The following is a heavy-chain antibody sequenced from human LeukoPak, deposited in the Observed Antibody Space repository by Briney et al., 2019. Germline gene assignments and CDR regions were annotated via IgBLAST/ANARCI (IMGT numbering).Heavy chain of an antibody. Sequence: GGSLRLSCAACGFTFSIYAMHWVRQAPGKGLEWVAVISYDGSNKYYADSVKGRFTISRDNSKNTLYLQMNSLRAEDTAVYYCARSVETYYFDYWGQGTLVTVSS. D-gene: IGHD1-1*01. CDR3: ARSVETYYFDY. CDR2: ISYDGSNK. V-gene: IGHV3-30-3*01. J-gene: IGHJ4*02. CDR1: GFTFSIYA.